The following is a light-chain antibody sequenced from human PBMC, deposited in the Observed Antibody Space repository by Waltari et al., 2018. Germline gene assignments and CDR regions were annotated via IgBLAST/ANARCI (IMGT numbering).Light chain of an antibody. CDR3: QQYNNWPLT. J-gene: IGKJ4*01. CDR1: QSVNSN. V-gene: IGKV3-15*01. Sequence: EIVMTQSPATLSVSPGERATLSCKASQSVNSNLAWYQQRPGQAPRLLIYGAATTATGIPARFAGSGSGTEFTLTSSSLQSEDVAVYYCQQYNNWPLTFGGGTEVEIK. CDR2: GAA.